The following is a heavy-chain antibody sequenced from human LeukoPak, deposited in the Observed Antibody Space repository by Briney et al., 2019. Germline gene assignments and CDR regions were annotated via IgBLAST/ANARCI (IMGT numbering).Heavy chain of an antibody. V-gene: IGHV4-39*01. J-gene: IGHJ4*02. CDR3: ARLSTSGPLDF. CDR1: GGSISSRSYY. D-gene: IGHD2-2*01. CDR2: IYYSGNT. Sequence: SETLSLTCTVSGGSISSRSYYWGWIRQPPGKGLEWIESIYYSGNTYYNPSLKSRVTIFVDTSKNQFSLKLSSVTAADTAVYYCARLSTSGPLDFWGQGTLVTVSS.